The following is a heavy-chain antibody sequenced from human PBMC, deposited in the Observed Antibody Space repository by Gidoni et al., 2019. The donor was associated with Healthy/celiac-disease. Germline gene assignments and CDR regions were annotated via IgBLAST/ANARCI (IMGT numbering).Heavy chain of an antibody. D-gene: IGHD1-26*01. V-gene: IGHV3-11*05. CDR3: ARAVGASNFDY. J-gene: IGHJ4*02. Sequence: QVQLVGSGGGLVKPGGSLRTPRGASGFTFSDYYMSWIRQAPGKGLEWVSYISSSSSYTNYADSVKGRFTISRDNAKNSLYLQMNSLRAEDTAVYYCARAVGASNFDYWGQGTLVTVSS. CDR1: GFTFSDYY. CDR2: ISSSSSYT.